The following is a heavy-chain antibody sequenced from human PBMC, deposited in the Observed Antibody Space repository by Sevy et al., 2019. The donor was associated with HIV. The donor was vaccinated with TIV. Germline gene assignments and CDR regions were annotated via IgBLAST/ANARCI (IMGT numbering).Heavy chain of an antibody. J-gene: IGHJ5*01. CDR3: ARDAARVIVPTAGFDS. CDR1: GFTFDNYG. CDR2: IWYDGRTE. D-gene: IGHD1-1*01. V-gene: IGHV3-33*08. Sequence: GGSLRLSCAASGFTFDNYGMSWVRQAPGKGLEWVAAIWYDGRTERYADSVQGRFTISRDNSKKTLYLQMNSLRDEDTAIYYCARDAARVIVPTAGFDSWGQGTLVTVSS.